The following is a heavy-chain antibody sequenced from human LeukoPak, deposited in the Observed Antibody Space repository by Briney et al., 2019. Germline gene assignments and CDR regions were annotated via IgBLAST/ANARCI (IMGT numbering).Heavy chain of an antibody. D-gene: IGHD3-10*01. V-gene: IGHV3-33*01. J-gene: IGHJ3*02. CDR1: GFTFSGYG. CDR2: IWYDGSNK. Sequence: PGRSLRLSCAASGFTFSGYGMHWVRQAPGKGLEWVAIIWYDGSNKYYADSVKGRFTISRDNSKNTLYLQMNSLKTEDTAVYYCARGSYGSGRGQAFDIWGQGTMVTVSS. CDR3: ARGSYGSGRGQAFDI.